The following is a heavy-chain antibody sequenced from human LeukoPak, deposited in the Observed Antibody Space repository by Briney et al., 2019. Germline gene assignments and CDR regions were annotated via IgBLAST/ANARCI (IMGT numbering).Heavy chain of an antibody. CDR3: ARLGY. CDR2: ISWNSGSI. V-gene: IGHV3-9*01. D-gene: IGHD5-12*01. J-gene: IGHJ4*02. CDR1: GFTFDDYA. Sequence: GGSLRLSCAASGFTFDDYAMHWVRQAPGKGLEWVSGISWNSGSIGYADSVKGRFTISRDNAKNSLYLQMNSLRAEDTALYYCARLGYWGQGTLVTVSS.